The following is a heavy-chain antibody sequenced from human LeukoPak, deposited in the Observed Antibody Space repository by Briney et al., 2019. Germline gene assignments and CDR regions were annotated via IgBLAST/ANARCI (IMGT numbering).Heavy chain of an antibody. CDR3: AIGYSGSYFAAFVI. D-gene: IGHD1-26*01. J-gene: IGHJ3*02. Sequence: GGSLRLSCAASGFTVSSNYMSWVRQAPGKGLEWVSVIYSGGSTYYADSVKGRFTISRDNSKNTLYLQMNSLRAEDTAVYYCAIGYSGSYFAAFVIWGQGTMVTVSS. CDR2: IYSGGST. CDR1: GFTVSSNY. V-gene: IGHV3-66*01.